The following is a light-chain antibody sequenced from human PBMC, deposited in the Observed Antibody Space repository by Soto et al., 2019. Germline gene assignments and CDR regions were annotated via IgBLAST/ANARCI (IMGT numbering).Light chain of an antibody. CDR2: EVT. Sequence: ALTQPPSASGSPGQSVTISCTGTSSDVGGYDYVSWYQQHPGKAPKLMIYEVTKRPSGVPDRFSGSKSGNTASLTVSGLQAEDEADYYCSSYAGSNNFVFGTGTKVTV. J-gene: IGLJ1*01. CDR3: SSYAGSNNFV. V-gene: IGLV2-8*01. CDR1: SSDVGGYDY.